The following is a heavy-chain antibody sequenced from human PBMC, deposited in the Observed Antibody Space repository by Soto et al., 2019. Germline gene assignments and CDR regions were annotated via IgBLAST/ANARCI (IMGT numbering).Heavy chain of an antibody. V-gene: IGHV3-23*01. J-gene: IGHJ6*02. CDR3: AKELAMYYYDSSGYSDYYYDMDV. CDR2: LSAGGEKT. CDR1: GVTLTGYA. D-gene: IGHD3-22*01. Sequence: GESLSLSCAASGVTLTGYAMNWSRQLPGKGRDWVSGLSAGGEKTYYADPGKGRFTSSRHNTKNTMYVQMNSLRAKETVVFYCAKELAMYYYDSSGYSDYYYDMDVWGQGTTVTVSS.